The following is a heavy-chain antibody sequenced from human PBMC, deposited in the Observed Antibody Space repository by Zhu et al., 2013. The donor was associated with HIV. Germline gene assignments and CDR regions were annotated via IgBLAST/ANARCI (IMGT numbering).Heavy chain of an antibody. V-gene: IGHV1-18*01. Sequence: QGQLVQSGAAVVEPGATLRVSCRAFGDTLRDSDVHWVRQAPGQGLEWMGWISAYNGNTNYAQKLQGRVTMTTDTSTSTAYMELRSLRSDDTAVYYCARGVGTYDFWSGVHFDYWGQGTLVTVSS. J-gene: IGHJ4*02. CDR2: ISAYNGNT. CDR3: ARGVGTYDFWSGVHFDY. D-gene: IGHD3-3*01. CDR1: GDTLRDSD.